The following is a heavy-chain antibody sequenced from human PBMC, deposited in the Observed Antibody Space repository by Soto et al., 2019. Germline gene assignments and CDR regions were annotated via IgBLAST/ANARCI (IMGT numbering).Heavy chain of an antibody. Sequence: GGSLRLSCAASGFTFTSHAMSWVRQAPGKGLEWVSTVRDHGGKTYYADSVKGRFTISRDDSKKTLDLQMNSLRAEDTAVYYCASITMVRGVWAWGQGTLVTVSS. V-gene: IGHV3-23*01. J-gene: IGHJ4*02. CDR2: VRDHGGKT. D-gene: IGHD3-10*01. CDR1: GFTFTSHA. CDR3: ASITMVRGVWA.